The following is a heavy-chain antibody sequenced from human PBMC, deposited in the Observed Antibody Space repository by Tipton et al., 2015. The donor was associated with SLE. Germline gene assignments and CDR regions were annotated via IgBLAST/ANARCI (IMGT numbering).Heavy chain of an antibody. J-gene: IGHJ3*02. CDR1: GFTFSSYS. CDR3: ARDRVGGAFDI. Sequence: GSLRLSCAAAGFTFSSYSMNWVRQAPGKGLEWVSYISSSGRPIHYADSVKGRFTISRDNAKNSLYLQMNSLRAEDTAVYYCARDRVGGAFDIWGQGTMVTVSS. CDR2: ISSSGRPI. D-gene: IGHD1-26*01. V-gene: IGHV3-48*01.